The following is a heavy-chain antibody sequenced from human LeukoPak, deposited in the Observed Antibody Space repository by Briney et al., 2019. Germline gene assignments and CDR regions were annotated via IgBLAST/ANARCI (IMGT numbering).Heavy chain of an antibody. V-gene: IGHV1-18*01. CDR1: GYTFTSYD. Sequence: ASVKVSCKASGYTFTSYDINWVRQATGQGLEWMGWISAYNGNTNYAQKLQGRVTMTTDTSTSTAYMELRSLRSDDTAVYYCARDFARDYYDSSGYMPDPPRFDYWGQGTLVTVSS. CDR2: ISAYNGNT. J-gene: IGHJ4*02. CDR3: ARDFARDYYDSSGYMPDPPRFDY. D-gene: IGHD3-22*01.